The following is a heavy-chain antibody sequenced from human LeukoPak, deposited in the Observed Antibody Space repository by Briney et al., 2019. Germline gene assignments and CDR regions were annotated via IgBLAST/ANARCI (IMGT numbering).Heavy chain of an antibody. CDR1: GYTFTSYG. CDR2: ISAYNGNT. J-gene: IGHJ3*02. D-gene: IGHD1-14*01. Sequence: ASVKVSCKASGYTFTSYGISWVRQAPGQGLEGVGWISAYNGNTNYALKLQGRVTMTTDTSTSTAYMELRSLRSDDTAVYYCARDLGSPAGNDAFDIWGQGTMVTVSS. CDR3: ARDLGSPAGNDAFDI. V-gene: IGHV1-18*01.